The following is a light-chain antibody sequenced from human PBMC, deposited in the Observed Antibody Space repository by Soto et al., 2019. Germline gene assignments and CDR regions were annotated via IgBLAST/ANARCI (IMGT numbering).Light chain of an antibody. Sequence: DIQMTQSPSTLSGSVGDRVTITCRASQTISSGLAWYQQKPGKAPKLLLYKASTVKSGVPSRFSGSGSGTEFTLTISSLQPDDFATYYCQHYNSYSEAFGQGTKVELK. V-gene: IGKV1-5*03. CDR2: KAS. J-gene: IGKJ1*01. CDR1: QTISSG. CDR3: QHYNSYSEA.